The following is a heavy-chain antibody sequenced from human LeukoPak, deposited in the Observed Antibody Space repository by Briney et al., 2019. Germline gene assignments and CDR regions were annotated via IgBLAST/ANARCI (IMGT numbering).Heavy chain of an antibody. CDR2: IIPIPGIP. V-gene: IGHV1-69*04. CDR1: GGTFSSYG. J-gene: IGHJ4*02. D-gene: IGHD3-22*01. CDR3: ATLSGYYDY. Sequence: SVKVSCKASGGTFSSYGINWVRQAPGQGLEWMGRIIPIPGIPNYAQKFQGRVTITADKSTSTAYMELSSLRSEDTAVYYCATLSGYYDYWGQGTLVTVSS.